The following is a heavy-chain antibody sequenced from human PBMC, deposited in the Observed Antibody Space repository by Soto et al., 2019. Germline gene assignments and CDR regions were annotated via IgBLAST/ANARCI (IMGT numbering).Heavy chain of an antibody. CDR1: GFTFSNYW. V-gene: IGHV3-74*01. J-gene: IGHJ4*02. CDR2: ISNSGART. CDR3: VPDVVVIASYVAY. D-gene: IGHD2-21*01. Sequence: PGGSLRLSCAASGFTFSNYWMHWVRQAPGKGLEWISLISNSGARTSYADSVKGRFTISRDNAKNELYLEMNSLRDEDTAVYYCVPDVVVIASYVAYWGQGTLVTVSS.